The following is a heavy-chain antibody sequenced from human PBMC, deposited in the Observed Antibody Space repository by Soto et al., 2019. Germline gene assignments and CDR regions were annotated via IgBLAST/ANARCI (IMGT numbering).Heavy chain of an antibody. CDR2: ITHRGSP. CDR3: ARIPGSDYSDPHDY. D-gene: IGHD4-17*01. Sequence: QVQLQQWGAGLLKPSETLSLTYAVYGGSFSGYHWTWIRQPPGRGLDWIGEITHRGSPNYNPSLKSRVTIAIDTSKKQFSLNLSSAAAADTAVYYCARIPGSDYSDPHDYWGQGTLVTVSS. CDR1: GGSFSGYH. V-gene: IGHV4-34*01. J-gene: IGHJ4*02.